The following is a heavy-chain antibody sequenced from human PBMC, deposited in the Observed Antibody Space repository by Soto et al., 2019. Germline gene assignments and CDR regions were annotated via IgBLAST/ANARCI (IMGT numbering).Heavy chain of an antibody. Sequence: SETLSLTCAVYGGSVSGYYWSWIRQPPGKGLEWIGEINHSGSTNYNPALKSRVTISVDTSKNQFSLKLSSVTAADTAVYYCARGPKGYSSIWGRQGWFDPWGQGTLVTVSS. J-gene: IGHJ5*02. D-gene: IGHD6-13*01. CDR2: INHSGST. CDR1: GGSVSGYY. V-gene: IGHV4-34*01. CDR3: ARGPKGYSSIWGRQGWFDP.